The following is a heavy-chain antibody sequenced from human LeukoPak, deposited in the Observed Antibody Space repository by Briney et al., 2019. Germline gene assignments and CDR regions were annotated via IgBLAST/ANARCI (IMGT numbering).Heavy chain of an antibody. CDR2: IYYSGST. J-gene: IGHJ5*02. D-gene: IGHD3-3*01. Sequence: SETLSLTCTVSGGSISTYFSSWIRQPPGKGLEWIGYIYYSGSTNYNPSLKSRVTISGDTSMNQFSLKLSSVTVADTAVYYCARGRVTIFGVVPDPWGQGTLVTVSS. V-gene: IGHV4-59*01. CDR1: GGSISTYF. CDR3: ARGRVTIFGVVPDP.